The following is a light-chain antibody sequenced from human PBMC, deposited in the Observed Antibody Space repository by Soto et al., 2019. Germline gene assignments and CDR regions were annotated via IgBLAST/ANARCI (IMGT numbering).Light chain of an antibody. V-gene: IGKV4-1*01. Sequence: DIVMTQSPDSLAVSLGERDTVNCKSSQSVLHRSSNKNFLAWYQKKPGQPPRLLISWASTRESGVPDRFSGSGSETDFALTISSLQAEDVAVYFCQLYYNTPWTFGQGTKVEIK. CDR2: WAS. CDR3: QLYYNTPWT. J-gene: IGKJ1*01. CDR1: QSVLHRSSNKNF.